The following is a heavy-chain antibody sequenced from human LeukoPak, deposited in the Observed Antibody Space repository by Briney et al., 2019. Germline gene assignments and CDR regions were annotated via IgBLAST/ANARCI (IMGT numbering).Heavy chain of an antibody. CDR1: GFTFITSA. CDR2: ISGSGGST. Sequence: GGSLRLSCAASGFTFITSAMTWVRQAPGKGLEWVSTISGSGGSTYYADHLNGRFTISRDNSKNTLFLHMIRLRAEDTAVYYCAKARPELLLNALDVWGQGTVVSVSS. CDR3: AKARPELLLNALDV. V-gene: IGHV3-23*01. D-gene: IGHD2-21*01. J-gene: IGHJ3*01.